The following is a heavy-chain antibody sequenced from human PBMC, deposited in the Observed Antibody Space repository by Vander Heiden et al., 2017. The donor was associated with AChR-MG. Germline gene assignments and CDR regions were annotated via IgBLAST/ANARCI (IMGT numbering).Heavy chain of an antibody. CDR3: ARGGQWLVY. CDR2: IYSGGST. CDR1: GFTVSSNY. J-gene: IGHJ4*02. V-gene: IGHV3-66*01. Sequence: VQPVEPGGGLDQPGGSLRHSCQPSGFTVSSNYMSCVRQAPGKGLEWVSVIYSGGSTYYADSVKGRFTISRDNSKNTLYLQMNSLRAEDTAVYYCARGGQWLVYWGQGTLVTVSS. D-gene: IGHD6-19*01.